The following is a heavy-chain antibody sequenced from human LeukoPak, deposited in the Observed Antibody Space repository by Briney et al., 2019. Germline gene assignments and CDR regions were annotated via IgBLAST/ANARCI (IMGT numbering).Heavy chain of an antibody. D-gene: IGHD4-4*01. CDR3: ARGGDYSNYEGYDY. V-gene: IGHV3-48*01. J-gene: IGHJ4*02. Sequence: HTGGSLRLSCAASGFTFSSYSMNWVRQAPGKGLEWVSYISSSSSTIYYADSVKGRFTISRDNAKNSLYLQMNSLRAEDTAVYYCARGGDYSNYEGYDYWGQGTLVTVSS. CDR2: ISSSSSTI. CDR1: GFTFSSYS.